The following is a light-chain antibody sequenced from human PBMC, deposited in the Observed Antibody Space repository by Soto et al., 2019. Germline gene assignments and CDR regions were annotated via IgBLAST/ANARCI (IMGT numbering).Light chain of an antibody. J-gene: IGLJ1*01. CDR2: DVS. CDR1: SSDVGRYDY. CDR3: NSYASSSTLYV. Sequence: QSALTQPASVSGSPGQSVTISCTGTSSDVGRYDYVSWYQQHPGKAPQLIIYDVSSRPSGVSNRFSGSKSGNTASLTISGLQAEDEADYYCNSYASSSTLYVFGTGTQLTVL. V-gene: IGLV2-14*03.